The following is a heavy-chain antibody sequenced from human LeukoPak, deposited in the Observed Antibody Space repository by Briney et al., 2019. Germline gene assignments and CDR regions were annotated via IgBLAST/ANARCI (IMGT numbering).Heavy chain of an antibody. CDR1: GFAFSFYA. Sequence: GGSLRLSCAASGFAFSFYAMSWLRQPPGKGLEWVSAISGGGGSTYYAYYTDSVRGRFTISRDNSKNTLYLQMNSLRAEDTAVYYCAKFYDILTAYFDFWGQGTLVTVSS. V-gene: IGHV3-23*01. CDR3: AKFYDILTAYFDF. D-gene: IGHD3-9*01. J-gene: IGHJ4*02. CDR2: ISGGGGST.